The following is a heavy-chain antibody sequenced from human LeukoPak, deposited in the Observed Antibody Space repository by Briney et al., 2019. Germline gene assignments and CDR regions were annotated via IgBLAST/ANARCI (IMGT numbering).Heavy chain of an antibody. CDR2: ISSSSSYS. V-gene: IGHV3-11*03. CDR1: GFTFSDYY. CDR3: AKAGIGVVGYFDY. J-gene: IGHJ4*02. D-gene: IGHD6-19*01. Sequence: GGSLRLSCAASGFTFSDYYMSWIRQAPGKGLEWGSYISSSSSYSNYADSVKGRFTISRDNAKNSLYLQMNSLRDEDTALYYCAKAGIGVVGYFDYWGQGTLVTVSS.